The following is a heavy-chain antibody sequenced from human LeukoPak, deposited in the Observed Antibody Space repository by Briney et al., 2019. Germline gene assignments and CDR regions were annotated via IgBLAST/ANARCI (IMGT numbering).Heavy chain of an antibody. V-gene: IGHV1-2*02. CDR2: INPNSGGT. Sequence: ASVKVSCKASGYTFTGYYIHWVRQAPGQGLEWMGWINPNSGGTDYAQKFQGRVTMTRDTSTSTAYMEVRSLRSDDTAVYYCARGFPPRRNYDRNGYYSYYFDHWGQGTLVTVSS. J-gene: IGHJ4*02. D-gene: IGHD3-22*01. CDR3: ARGFPPRRNYDRNGYYSYYFDH. CDR1: GYTFTGYY.